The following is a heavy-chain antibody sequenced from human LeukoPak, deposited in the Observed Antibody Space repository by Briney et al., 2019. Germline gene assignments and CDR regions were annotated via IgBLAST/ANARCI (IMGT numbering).Heavy chain of an antibody. Sequence: SETLSLTCTVSGGSISSSSYYWGWIRQPPGKGLEWIGSIYYSGSTNYNPSLKSRVTISVDTSKNQFSLKLSSVTAADTAVYYCARQYVTYGMDVWGQGTTVTVSS. CDR2: IYYSGST. J-gene: IGHJ6*02. CDR1: GGSISSSSYY. V-gene: IGHV4-39*01. D-gene: IGHD3-16*01. CDR3: ARQYVTYGMDV.